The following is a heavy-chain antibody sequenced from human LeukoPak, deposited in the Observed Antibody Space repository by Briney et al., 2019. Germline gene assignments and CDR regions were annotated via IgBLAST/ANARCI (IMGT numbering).Heavy chain of an antibody. CDR3: ARDRRFYDSSGTVYYDAMDV. V-gene: IGHV4-34*01. Sequence: SETLSLTCAVYGGSFSGYYWSWIRQPPGKGLEWIGEINHSGSTNYNPSLKSRVTISVDPSRDQFSLNLRSVTAADTAVYYCARDRRFYDSSGTVYYDAMDVWGQGTTVTVSS. CDR2: INHSGST. CDR1: GGSFSGYY. D-gene: IGHD3-22*01. J-gene: IGHJ6*02.